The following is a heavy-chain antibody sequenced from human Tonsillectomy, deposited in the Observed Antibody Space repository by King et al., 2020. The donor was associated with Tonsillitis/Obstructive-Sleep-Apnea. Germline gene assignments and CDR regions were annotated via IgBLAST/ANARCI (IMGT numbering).Heavy chain of an antibody. CDR1: GFTFSSYG. V-gene: IGHV3-30*18. D-gene: IGHD3-10*01. CDR3: AKEAVVYGSGRLYYMDV. Sequence: VQLVESGGGVVQPGRSLRLSCAASGFTFSSYGMHWVRQAPGKGLEWVAVISYDGSNKYYADSVKGRFTISRDNSKNTLYLQMNSLRGEDTAVYYCAKEAVVYGSGRLYYMDVWGKGTTVTVSS. CDR2: ISYDGSNK. J-gene: IGHJ6*03.